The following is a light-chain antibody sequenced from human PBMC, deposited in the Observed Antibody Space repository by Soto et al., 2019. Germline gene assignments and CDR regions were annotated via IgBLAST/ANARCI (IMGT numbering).Light chain of an antibody. Sequence: QSVLTQPPSVSGAPGQRVTISCTGGSSNYDVHWYHQLPGTAPKLLIYGNGNQPSGVPDRFSGSKSGTSASLAITGLQAEDEADYYCQSYDSSLSGYVFGSGTKVTVL. J-gene: IGLJ1*01. V-gene: IGLV1-40*01. CDR1: SSNYD. CDR2: GNG. CDR3: QSYDSSLSGYV.